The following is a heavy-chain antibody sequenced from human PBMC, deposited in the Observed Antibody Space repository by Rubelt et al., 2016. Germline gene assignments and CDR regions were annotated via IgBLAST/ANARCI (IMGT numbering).Heavy chain of an antibody. D-gene: IGHD6-19*01. J-gene: IGHJ4*02. V-gene: IGHV1-2*02. CDR3: ARDLYKGPRWRVAY. Sequence: QVQLVQSGAEVKKPGASVKVSCKASGYTSTGYYMHWVRQAPGQGLEWMGWINPNSGGTNYEQKVQGRVPMTRETSTSTAYMELSGLRSDDTAVYYGARDLYKGPRWRVAYWGQGTLVTVSS. CDR2: INPNSGGT. CDR1: GYTSTGYY.